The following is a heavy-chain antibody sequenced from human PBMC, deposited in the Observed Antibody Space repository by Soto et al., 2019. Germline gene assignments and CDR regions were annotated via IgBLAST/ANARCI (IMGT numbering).Heavy chain of an antibody. Sequence: QVPLVQSGAEVKKPGASVTVSCRNSGYTFSSIGISWVRQAPGQGLEWMGWISPHKGDTYYAQRLQGRVTMNTDTSTSTAYMERRSLRSDDTAVYYCARDLDASGSYYTNYWGQGTLVTVS. CDR1: GYTFSSIG. J-gene: IGHJ4*02. D-gene: IGHD3-10*01. CDR2: ISPHKGDT. V-gene: IGHV1-18*01. CDR3: ARDLDASGSYYTNY.